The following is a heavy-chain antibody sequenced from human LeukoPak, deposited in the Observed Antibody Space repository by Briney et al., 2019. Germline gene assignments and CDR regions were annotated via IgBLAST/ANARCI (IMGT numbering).Heavy chain of an antibody. CDR2: ISYDGSNK. J-gene: IGHJ4*02. CDR3: AKARGLLWFGELFILDY. V-gene: IGHV3-30*18. CDR1: GFTFSSYG. Sequence: GGSLRLSCAASGFTFSSYGMHWVRQAPGKGLEWVAVISYDGSNKYYADSVKGRFTISRDNSKNTLYLQMDRLRAEDTAVYYCAKARGLLWFGELFILDYWGQGTLVTVSS. D-gene: IGHD3-10*01.